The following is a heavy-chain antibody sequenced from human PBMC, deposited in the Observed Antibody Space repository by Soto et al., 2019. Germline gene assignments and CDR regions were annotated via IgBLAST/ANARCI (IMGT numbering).Heavy chain of an antibody. Sequence: QVQLVESGGGVVQPGRSLRLSCAASGFTFSSYGRHWVRQAPGKGLEWGAVISYDGSNKYYADSVKGRFTISRDNSKNTLYLQMNSLRAEDTAVYYCAKDSDSSGFYGMDVWGQGTTVTVSS. J-gene: IGHJ6*02. CDR1: GFTFSSYG. CDR2: ISYDGSNK. D-gene: IGHD3-22*01. V-gene: IGHV3-30*18. CDR3: AKDSDSSGFYGMDV.